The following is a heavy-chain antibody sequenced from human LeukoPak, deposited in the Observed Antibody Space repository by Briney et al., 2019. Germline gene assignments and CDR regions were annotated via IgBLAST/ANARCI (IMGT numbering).Heavy chain of an antibody. CDR3: ARDLSCSGGSCYRDSWFDP. D-gene: IGHD2-15*01. CDR1: GYTFTSYY. CDR2: IIPIFGTA. J-gene: IGHJ5*02. V-gene: IGHV1-69*05. Sequence: ASVKVSCKASGYTFTSYYMHWVRQAPGQGLEWMGRIIPIFGTANYAQKFQGRVTITTDESTSTASMELSSLRSEDTAVYYCARDLSCSGGSCYRDSWFDPWGQGTLVTVSS.